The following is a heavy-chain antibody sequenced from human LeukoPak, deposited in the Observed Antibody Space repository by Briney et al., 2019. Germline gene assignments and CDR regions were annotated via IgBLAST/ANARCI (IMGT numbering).Heavy chain of an antibody. D-gene: IGHD3-10*01. V-gene: IGHV3-30-3*01. CDR1: GFTFSSYA. CDR3: AREDFRGAEDY. CDR2: ISYDGSNK. J-gene: IGHJ4*02. Sequence: GRSLRLSCAASGFTFSSYAMHWVRQAPGKGLEWVAVISYDGSNKYYADSVKGRFTISRDNSKNTLYLQMNSLRAEDTAVYYCAREDFRGAEDYWGQGTLVTVSS.